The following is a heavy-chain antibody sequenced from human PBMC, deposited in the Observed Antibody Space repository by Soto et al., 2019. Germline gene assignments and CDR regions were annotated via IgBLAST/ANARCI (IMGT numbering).Heavy chain of an antibody. Sequence: QVQLVQSGAEVKKPGASVKVSGKASGYTFTSYGISWVRQAPGQGLEWVGWISAYNDNTNYAQNLQDRVTITTDTSTSTVYMEMRRLRSDDTAVYYCARGFADYHSTASDWYFDLWGRGTLVTVSS. CDR3: ARGFADYHSTASDWYFDL. CDR2: ISAYNDNT. J-gene: IGHJ2*01. V-gene: IGHV1-18*01. CDR1: GYTFTSYG. D-gene: IGHD2-2*01.